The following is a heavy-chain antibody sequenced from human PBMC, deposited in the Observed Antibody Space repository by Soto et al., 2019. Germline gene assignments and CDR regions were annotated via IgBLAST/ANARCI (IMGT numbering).Heavy chain of an antibody. V-gene: IGHV4-39*01. D-gene: IGHD3-22*01. CDR2: IYYSGST. CDR3: ASPRYYDSSGYYPD. CDR1: GGSISSTSYY. J-gene: IGHJ4*02. Sequence: SETLSLTCTVSGGSISSTSYYWGWIRQPPGKGLEWIGSIYYSGSTYYNPSLKSRVTISVDTSKNQFSLKLSSVTAADTAVYYCASPRYYDSSGYYPDWGQGTLVTVSS.